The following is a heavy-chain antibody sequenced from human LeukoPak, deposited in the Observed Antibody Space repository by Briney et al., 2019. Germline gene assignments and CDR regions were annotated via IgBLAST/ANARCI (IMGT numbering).Heavy chain of an antibody. D-gene: IGHD4-11*01. CDR2: ISYDGSNK. CDR1: GFTFSSYA. Sequence: PGGSLRLSCAASGFTFSSYAMHWVRQAPGKGLEWVAVISYDGSNKYYADSVKGRFTISRDNSKNTLYLQMNSLRAEDTAVYYCARDRDRTVTTSPDYWGQGTLVTVSS. CDR3: ARDRDRTVTTSPDY. J-gene: IGHJ4*02. V-gene: IGHV3-30*04.